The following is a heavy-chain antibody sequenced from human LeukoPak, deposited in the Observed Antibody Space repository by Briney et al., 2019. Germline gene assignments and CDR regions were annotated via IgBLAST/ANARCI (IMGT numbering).Heavy chain of an antibody. CDR2: IYPGASDT. CDR1: GSNFTSYW. V-gene: IGHV5-51*01. J-gene: IGHJ3*02. D-gene: IGHD6-19*01. CDR3: ATLGSGWYDAFES. Sequence: RGGSLQISCKGSGSNFTSYWMGWVRQMPGKGLEWMGIIYPGASDTRYSPSFQGQVTISADKSITTAYLQWSSLKASDTSMYYCATLGSGWYDAFESWGQGSMVTVSS.